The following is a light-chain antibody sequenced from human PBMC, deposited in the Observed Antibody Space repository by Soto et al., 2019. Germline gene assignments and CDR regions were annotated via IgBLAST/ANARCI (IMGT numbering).Light chain of an antibody. CDR3: SSYTSFYV. CDR1: SSDVGGYNY. Sequence: QSVLTQPASVSGSPGQSITISCTGTSSDVGGYNYVSWYQQHPGKAPKLMIYEVSNRPSGVSNRFSGSTSGNTASLTISGLQAEDEADYYCSSYTSFYVFGTGTKLTVL. CDR2: EVS. V-gene: IGLV2-14*01. J-gene: IGLJ1*01.